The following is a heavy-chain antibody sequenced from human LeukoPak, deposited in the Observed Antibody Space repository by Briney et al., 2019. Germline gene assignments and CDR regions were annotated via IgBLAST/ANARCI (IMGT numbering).Heavy chain of an antibody. CDR3: ARCLGDY. Sequence: SETLSLTCAVYGGSFSGYYWSWIRQPPGKGLEWIGEINHSGSTNYNPALKRQGTISVGTAKNQFSLELGSVTAADKAVYYCARCLGDYWGQGNLVTVSS. CDR1: GGSFSGYY. V-gene: IGHV4-34*01. J-gene: IGHJ4*02. CDR2: INHSGST. D-gene: IGHD3-10*01.